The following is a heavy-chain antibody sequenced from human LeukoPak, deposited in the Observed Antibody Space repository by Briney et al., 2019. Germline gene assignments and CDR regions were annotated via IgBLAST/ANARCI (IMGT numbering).Heavy chain of an antibody. D-gene: IGHD6-13*01. J-gene: IGHJ5*02. CDR3: AKDRDGSGWYNWFDP. CDR2: ISGSGGST. CDR1: GFTFSSYA. Sequence: GGSLRLSCAASGFTFSSYAMSWVRQAPGKGLEWVSAISGSGGSTYYADSVKGRFTISRDNSKNTLYLQMNSLRAEDTAVYYCAKDRDGSGWYNWFDPWGQGTLVTVSS. V-gene: IGHV3-23*01.